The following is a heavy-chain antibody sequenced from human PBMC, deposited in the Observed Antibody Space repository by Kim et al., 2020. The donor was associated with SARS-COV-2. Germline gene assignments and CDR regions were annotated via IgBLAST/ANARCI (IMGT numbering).Heavy chain of an antibody. Sequence: GGSLRLSCAASGFTFSSYGMHWVRQAPGKGLEWVAVISYDGSNKYYADSVKGRFTISRDNSKNTLYLQMNSLRAEDTAVYYCAKDLHGGSGSYYNVDYYYGMDVWGQGTTVTVSS. CDR2: ISYDGSNK. CDR1: GFTFSSYG. D-gene: IGHD3-10*01. V-gene: IGHV3-30*18. J-gene: IGHJ6*02. CDR3: AKDLHGGSGSYYNVDYYYGMDV.